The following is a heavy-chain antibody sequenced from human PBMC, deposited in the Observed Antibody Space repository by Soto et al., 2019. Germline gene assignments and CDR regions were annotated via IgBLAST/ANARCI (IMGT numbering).Heavy chain of an antibody. CDR3: ARRSGEKWGWDYYYYMDV. V-gene: IGHV4-59*08. D-gene: IGHD1-26*01. J-gene: IGHJ6*03. CDR2: IYYSGST. Sequence: PSETLSLTCTVSGGSISSYYWSWIRQPPGKGLEWIGYIYYSGSTNYNPSLKSRVTISVDTSKNQFSLKLSSVTAADTAVYYCARRSGEKWGWDYYYYMDVWGKGTTVT. CDR1: GGSISSYY.